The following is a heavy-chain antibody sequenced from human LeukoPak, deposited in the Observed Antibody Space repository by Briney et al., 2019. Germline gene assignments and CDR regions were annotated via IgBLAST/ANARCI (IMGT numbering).Heavy chain of an antibody. D-gene: IGHD6-13*01. J-gene: IGHJ3*02. CDR3: ARALYSSSWFDAFDI. Sequence: SETLSLTCAVYGGSFSGYYWSWIRQPPGKGLEWIGYIYHSGSTYYNPSLKSRVTISVDRSKNQFSLKLSSVTAADTAVYYCARALYSSSWFDAFDIWGQGTMVTVSS. V-gene: IGHV4-34*01. CDR1: GGSFSGYY. CDR2: IYHSGST.